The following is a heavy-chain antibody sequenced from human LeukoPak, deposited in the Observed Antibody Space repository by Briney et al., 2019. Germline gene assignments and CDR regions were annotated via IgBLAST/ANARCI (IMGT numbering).Heavy chain of an antibody. CDR3: AKEYTGTFSPFPSYFDN. CDR2: ITGSGGRT. Sequence: GGSLRLSCAASGFSVSNNYMNWFRQAPGKGLEWVSAITGSGGRTYYADSVKGRFTISRDNSKNTLYLQMNSLRAEDTAIYYCAKEYTGTFSPFPSYFDNWGQGTLVTVSS. CDR1: GFSVSNNY. J-gene: IGHJ4*02. V-gene: IGHV3-23*01. D-gene: IGHD1-26*01.